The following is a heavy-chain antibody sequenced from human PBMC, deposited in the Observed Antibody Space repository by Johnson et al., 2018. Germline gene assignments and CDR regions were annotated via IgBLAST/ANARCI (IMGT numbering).Heavy chain of an antibody. J-gene: IGHJ4*02. CDR2: IRSKANNYAT. V-gene: IGHV3-73*01. Sequence: VQLQESGGGVVQPGRSLRLSCAASGITFSGSAIHWVRQASGKGLEWVGRIRSKANNYATEYAASGTGRFTISRDDSKNTTYLQMNSLKTEDTAVYYCARAISRSSVGRSQYWGQGSLVTVSS. CDR1: GITFSGSA. D-gene: IGHD6-6*01. CDR3: ARAISRSSVGRSQY.